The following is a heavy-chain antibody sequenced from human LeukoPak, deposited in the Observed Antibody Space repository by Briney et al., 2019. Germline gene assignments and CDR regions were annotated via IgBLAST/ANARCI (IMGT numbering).Heavy chain of an antibody. CDR1: GFAFNSFV. V-gene: IGHV3-30-3*01. D-gene: IGHD2-15*01. CDR2: ISYDGTNR. J-gene: IGHJ6*02. CDR3: AREPTPRRYYGMDV. Sequence: GGSLRLSCAASGFAFNSFVMHWVRQAPGRGLEWVAVISYDGTNRYLADSVKGRFTISRDNPKHTLYLQMNSLRAEDTAVYYCAREPTPRRYYGMDVWGQGTTVTVSS.